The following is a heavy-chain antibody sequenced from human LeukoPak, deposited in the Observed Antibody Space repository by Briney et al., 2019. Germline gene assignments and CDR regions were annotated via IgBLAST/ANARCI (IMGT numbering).Heavy chain of an antibody. CDR1: GYTFTSYD. V-gene: IGHV1-8*01. D-gene: IGHD2-15*01. Sequence: ASVKASCKASGYTFTSYDTNWVRQATGQGLEWMGWMNPNSGNTGYAQKFQGRVTMTRNTSISTAYMELSSLRSEDTAVYYCARGECSGGSCYSGYWGQGTLVTVSS. CDR2: MNPNSGNT. J-gene: IGHJ4*02. CDR3: ARGECSGGSCYSGY.